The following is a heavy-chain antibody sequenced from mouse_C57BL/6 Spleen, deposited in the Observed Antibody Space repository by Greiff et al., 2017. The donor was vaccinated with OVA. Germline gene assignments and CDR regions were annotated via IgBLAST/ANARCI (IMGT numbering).Heavy chain of an antibody. CDR3: ARDGSAPGSSYGIGFDY. D-gene: IGHD1-1*01. CDR2: INYDGSST. CDR1: GFTFSDYY. Sequence: EVKLVESEGGLVQPGSSMKLSCTASGFTFSDYYMAWVRQVPEKGLEWVANINYDGSSTYYLDSLKSRFIISRDNAKNILYLQMSSLKSEDTATYYCARDGSAPGSSYGIGFDYWGQGTTLTVSS. V-gene: IGHV5-16*01. J-gene: IGHJ2*01.